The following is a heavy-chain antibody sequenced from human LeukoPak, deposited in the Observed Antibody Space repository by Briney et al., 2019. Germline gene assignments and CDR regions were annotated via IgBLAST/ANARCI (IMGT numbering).Heavy chain of an antibody. J-gene: IGHJ4*02. CDR3: TAKPYVSDRDY. V-gene: IGHV3-15*01. CDR1: GFTFSNAW. Sequence: GGSLRLSCAASGFTFSNAWMSWVRQAPGKGLECVGRIKSKTDGGTIDYAAPVKGRFTISRDDSKNTLFLQMNSLKTEDTAVYYCTAKPYVSDRDYWGQGTLVTVSS. D-gene: IGHD3-10*02. CDR2: IKSKTDGGTI.